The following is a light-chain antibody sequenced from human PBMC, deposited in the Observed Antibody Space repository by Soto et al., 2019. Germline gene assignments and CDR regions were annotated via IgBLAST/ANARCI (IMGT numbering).Light chain of an antibody. Sequence: DIQMPQSPSSLSASVGDRVTITCQASQGIRNDLGWYQQKPGKAPKLLIYAASSLQSGVPSWFRSSACANESLLRISRLQQEDFANSYRLHHNSYPITFGHGTRLEIK. CDR3: LHHNSYPIT. J-gene: IGKJ5*01. CDR2: AAS. CDR1: QGIRND. V-gene: IGKV1-17*01.